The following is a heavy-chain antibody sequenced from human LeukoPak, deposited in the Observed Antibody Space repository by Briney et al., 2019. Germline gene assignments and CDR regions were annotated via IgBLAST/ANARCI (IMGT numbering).Heavy chain of an antibody. D-gene: IGHD3-10*01. J-gene: IGHJ4*02. CDR2: INTDGSST. CDR3: ARLPGAGEVDY. V-gene: IGHV3-74*01. CDR1: GFTFSSYW. Sequence: GGSLRLSCAVSGFTFSSYWMHWVRQAPGKGLAWVSLINTDGSSTSYADSVKGRFTISRDNAKSMLYLEMNSLRAEDTAVYYCARLPGAGEVDYWGQGTLVTVSS.